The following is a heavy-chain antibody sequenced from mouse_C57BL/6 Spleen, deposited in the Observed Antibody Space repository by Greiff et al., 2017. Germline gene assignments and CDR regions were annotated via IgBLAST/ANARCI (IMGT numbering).Heavy chain of an antibody. Sequence: VQLQQPGAELVRPGSSVKLSFKASGYTFTSSWMHRVKERPIQGLEWLGNLDPSDSETHYNQKFKDKAPLTVDKSSCTAYMQRSSLTSEDSAVYYCARRGTTAFDYWCQGSTLTGAS. CDR1: GYTFTSSW. V-gene: IGHV1-52*01. CDR2: LDPSDSET. CDR3: ARRGTTAFDY. J-gene: IGHJ2*01. D-gene: IGHD1-2*01.